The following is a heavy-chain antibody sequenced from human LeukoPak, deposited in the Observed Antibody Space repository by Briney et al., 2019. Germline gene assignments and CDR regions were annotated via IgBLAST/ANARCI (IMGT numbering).Heavy chain of an antibody. Sequence: ASVKVSCKVSGYTLTELSMHWVRQAPGKGLEWMGGFDPEDGETIYAQKFQGRVTMTKDTSTDTAYMELSSLRSDDTAVYYCATGGLCSSTSCYAGIYYYGMDVWGKGTTVTVSS. J-gene: IGHJ6*04. CDR2: FDPEDGET. D-gene: IGHD2-2*01. V-gene: IGHV1-24*01. CDR3: ATGGLCSSTSCYAGIYYYGMDV. CDR1: GYTLTELS.